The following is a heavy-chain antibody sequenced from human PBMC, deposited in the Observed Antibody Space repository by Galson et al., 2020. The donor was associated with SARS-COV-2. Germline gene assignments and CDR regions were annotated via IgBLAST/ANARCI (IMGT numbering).Heavy chain of an antibody. D-gene: IGHD2-21*01. Sequence: VESLKISCKGSGYSFTSYWIGWVRQMPGKGLEWMGIIYPGDSDTRYSPSFQGQVTISADKSISTAYLQWSSLKASDTAMYYCARHGAGGGLLFPYDYWGQGTLVTVSS. CDR1: GYSFTSYW. J-gene: IGHJ4*02. V-gene: IGHV5-51*01. CDR3: ARHGAGGGLLFPYDY. CDR2: IYPGDSDT.